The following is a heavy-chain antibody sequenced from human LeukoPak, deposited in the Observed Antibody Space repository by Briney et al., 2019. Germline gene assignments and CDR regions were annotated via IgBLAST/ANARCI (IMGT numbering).Heavy chain of an antibody. CDR1: GFTFSSYA. Sequence: GSLRLSWAASGFTFSSYAMSWIRQPPGKGLEWIGYIYYSGSTNYNPSLKSRVTISVDTSKNQFSLKLSSVTAADTAVYYCARTSGWYFDYWGQGTLVTVSS. V-gene: IGHV4-59*08. CDR2: IYYSGST. D-gene: IGHD6-19*01. CDR3: ARTSGWYFDY. J-gene: IGHJ4*02.